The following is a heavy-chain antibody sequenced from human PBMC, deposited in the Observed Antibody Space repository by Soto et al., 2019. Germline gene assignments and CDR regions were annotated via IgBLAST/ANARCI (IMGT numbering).Heavy chain of an antibody. CDR2: IYHSGNT. D-gene: IGHD6-6*01. J-gene: IGHJ4*02. CDR1: GGSISSYY. CDR3: ASISSSDYVYFDY. Sequence: SETLSLTCTVSGGSISSYYWSWIRQAPGKGLEWIGYIYHSGNTNYNPSLKSRVTISVDTSKNRFSLKLSSVTAADPAVYYCASISSSDYVYFDYWGQGTLVTVSS. V-gene: IGHV4-59*01.